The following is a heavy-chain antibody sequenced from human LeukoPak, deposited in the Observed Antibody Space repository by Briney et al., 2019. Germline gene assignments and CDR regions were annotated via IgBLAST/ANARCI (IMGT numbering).Heavy chain of an antibody. V-gene: IGHV4-61*02. CDR3: ARQVSSGYYYY. CDR1: GGSISSGSYY. Sequence: PSETLSLTCTVSGGSISSGSYYWSWIRQPAGEGLEWIGRIYTSGSANYNPSLKSRVTISVDMTKNQFSLKLSSVTAADTAVYYCARQVSSGYYYYWGQGTLVTVSS. CDR2: IYTSGSA. D-gene: IGHD3-22*01. J-gene: IGHJ4*02.